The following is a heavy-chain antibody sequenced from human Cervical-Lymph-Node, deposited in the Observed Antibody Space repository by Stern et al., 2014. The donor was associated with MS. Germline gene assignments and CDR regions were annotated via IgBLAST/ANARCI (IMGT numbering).Heavy chain of an antibody. V-gene: IGHV4-59*01. CDR2: MYNSGTT. Sequence: LQLQESGPGRVQPSETLSLTCTVSGASIKNFSWHWIRQPPGKGLEWIGHMYNSGTTYYDPSLKSRVTISMDASKQQFSLSLTSVTAVDTAVYFCARGRHTAMVTSGRYFDLWGQGTLVTVSS. D-gene: IGHD5-18*01. CDR3: ARGRHTAMVTSGRYFDL. J-gene: IGHJ4*02. CDR1: GASIKNFS.